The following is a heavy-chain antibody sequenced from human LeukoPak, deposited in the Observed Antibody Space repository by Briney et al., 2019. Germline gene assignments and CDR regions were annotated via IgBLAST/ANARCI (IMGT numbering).Heavy chain of an antibody. Sequence: GSLRLSCAASGFTFSSYAMSWVRQAPGKGLEWIGYIYYSGSTNYNPSLKSRATISVDTSKNQFSLKLSSVTAADTAVYYCARDSYNWFDPWGQGTLVTVSS. CDR1: GFTFSSYA. J-gene: IGHJ5*02. D-gene: IGHD3-16*01. CDR2: IYYSGST. CDR3: ARDSYNWFDP. V-gene: IGHV4-59*01.